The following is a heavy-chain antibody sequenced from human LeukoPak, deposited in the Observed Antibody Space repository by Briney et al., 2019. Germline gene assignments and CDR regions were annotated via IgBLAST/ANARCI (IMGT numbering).Heavy chain of an antibody. CDR1: GGSISSGGYY. J-gene: IGHJ4*02. CDR3: ARGMAYYY. V-gene: IGHV4-39*07. D-gene: IGHD5-24*01. CDR2: INHSGST. Sequence: SETLSLTCTVSGGSISSGGYYWSWIRQPPGKGLEWIGEINHSGSTNYNPSLKSRVTISVDTSKNQFSLKLSSVTAADTAVYYCARGMAYYYWGQGTLVTVSS.